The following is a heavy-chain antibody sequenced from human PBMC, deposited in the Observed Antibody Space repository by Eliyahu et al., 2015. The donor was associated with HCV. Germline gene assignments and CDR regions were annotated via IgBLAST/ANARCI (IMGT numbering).Heavy chain of an antibody. V-gene: IGHV4-39*01. CDR3: ARPGPGIGGGSKFDL. J-gene: IGHJ5*02. CDR1: GGSISSGHAY. Sequence: QLQLQESGPGLVKPSETLSLICSVSGGSISSGHAYWGWIRQAPGKGLEWIGNILNSRTTYHNPSLKSRITLSGDTSKNQLSLTLTSVTDADTAVYYCARPGPGIGGGSKFDLWGQGTLVTVSS. CDR2: ILNSRTT. D-gene: IGHD1-26*01.